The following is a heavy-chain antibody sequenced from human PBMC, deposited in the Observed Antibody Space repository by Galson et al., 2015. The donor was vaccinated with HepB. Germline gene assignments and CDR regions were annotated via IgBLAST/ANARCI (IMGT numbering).Heavy chain of an antibody. V-gene: IGHV3-48*01. J-gene: IGHJ6*02. CDR2: ISSSSSTV. CDR1: GFTFSSYS. CDR3: ARDLLGMYYYDSSGYSYYYYGMDV. D-gene: IGHD3-22*01. Sequence: SLRLSCAASGFTFSSYSMNWVRQAPGKGLEWVSYISSSSSTVYYADSVKGRFTISRDNAKNSLYLQMNSLRGEDTAVYYCARDLLGMYYYDSSGYSYYYYGMDVWGQGTTVTVSS.